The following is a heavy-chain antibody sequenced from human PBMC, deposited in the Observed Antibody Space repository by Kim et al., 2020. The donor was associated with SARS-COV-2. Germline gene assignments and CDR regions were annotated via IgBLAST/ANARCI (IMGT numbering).Heavy chain of an antibody. J-gene: IGHJ4*02. Sequence: ADSVRGRFTISRDNSKSTLFLQMISLRAEDTAVYYCAKVRETSVVTSRFDYWGQGTLVPVSS. CDR3: AKVRETSVVTSRFDY. D-gene: IGHD5-18*01. V-gene: IGHV3-23*01.